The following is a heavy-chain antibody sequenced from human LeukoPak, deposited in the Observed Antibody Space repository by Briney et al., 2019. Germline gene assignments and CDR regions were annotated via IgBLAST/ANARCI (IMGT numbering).Heavy chain of an antibody. CDR2: ISSSGSTR. J-gene: IGHJ3*02. CDR1: GFTFSSYE. V-gene: IGHV3-48*03. CDR3: ASEKWDGFDI. Sequence: QPGGSLRLSCAASGFTFSSYEMNWVRQAPGKGLEWVSYISSSGSTRYYTDSVKGRFIISGDNAKNSLYLQMNSLRAEDTAVYYCASEKWDGFDIWGQGTMVTVSS. D-gene: IGHD1-26*01.